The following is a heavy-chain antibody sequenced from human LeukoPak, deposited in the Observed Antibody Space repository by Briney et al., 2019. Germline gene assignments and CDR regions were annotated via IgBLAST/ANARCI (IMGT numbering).Heavy chain of an antibody. CDR2: ISSSGSTI. V-gene: IGHV3-48*03. Sequence: GGPLRLSCAASGFTFSSYEMNWVRQAPGKGREGGSYISSSGSTIYYADSVKGRFTISRDNAKNSLYLQMNSLRAEDTAVYYCARDGGGYSYGYFDYWGQGTLVTVSS. CDR1: GFTFSSYE. CDR3: ARDGGGYSYGYFDY. D-gene: IGHD5-18*01. J-gene: IGHJ4*02.